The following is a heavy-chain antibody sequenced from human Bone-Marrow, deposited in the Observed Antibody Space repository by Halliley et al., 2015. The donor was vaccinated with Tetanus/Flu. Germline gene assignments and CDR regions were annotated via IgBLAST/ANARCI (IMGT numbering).Heavy chain of an antibody. CDR3: ARGGARRHYASSATGVFDY. Sequence: TLSLTCAVSGGSISGYEWWSWVRQSPGKGLEWLAEIYHSGKKNYNPSVKSRLTISVDKSKNEFSLNLTSVTAADTAVYYCARGGARRHYASSATGVFDYWGQGTLVTVSS. V-gene: IGHV4-4*02. CDR2: IYHSGKK. D-gene: IGHD3-22*01. CDR1: GGSISGYEW. J-gene: IGHJ4*02.